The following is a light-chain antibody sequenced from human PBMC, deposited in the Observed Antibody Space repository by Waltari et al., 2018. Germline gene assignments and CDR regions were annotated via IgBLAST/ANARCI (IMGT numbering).Light chain of an antibody. CDR3: SSYRKSSTAGGV. Sequence: SALTQPASVSGSPGQSITISCTGTSSDVGGYNYVSWYQQHPGKATKLMIYDVTNRASGVSSRFTGSKSGNTASLTISALQTDDEADYYCSSYRKSSTAGGVFGTGTKVTVL. V-gene: IGLV2-14*03. CDR1: SSDVGGYNY. CDR2: DVT. J-gene: IGLJ1*01.